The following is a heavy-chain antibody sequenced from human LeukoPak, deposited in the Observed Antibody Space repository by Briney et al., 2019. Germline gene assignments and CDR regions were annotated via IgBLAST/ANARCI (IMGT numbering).Heavy chain of an antibody. CDR1: GFTVSSNY. CDR3: ARPDTAPGGVWYYDY. V-gene: IGHV3-7*01. CDR2: IKQDGSEK. J-gene: IGHJ4*02. D-gene: IGHD3-16*01. Sequence: GGSLRLSCAASGFTVSSNYMSWVRQAPGKGLEWVANIKQDGSEKYYVDSVKGRFTISRDNAKNSVYLQIISLRAEDTAVYYCARPDTAPGGVWYYDYWGQGTLVTVSS.